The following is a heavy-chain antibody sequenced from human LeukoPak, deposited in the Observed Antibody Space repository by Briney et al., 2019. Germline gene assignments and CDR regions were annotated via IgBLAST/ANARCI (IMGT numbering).Heavy chain of an antibody. CDR2: INPNSGGT. V-gene: IGHV1-2*06. CDR1: GYTFTGYY. Sequence: GASVKVSCKASGYTFTGYYMHWVRQAPGQGLEWMGRINPNSGGTNYAQKFQGRVTMTRDTSISTAYMELSRLRSDDTAVYYCARTSYDFWSGYGVFFDYWGQGTLVTVSS. CDR3: ARTSYDFWSGYGVFFDY. J-gene: IGHJ4*02. D-gene: IGHD3-3*01.